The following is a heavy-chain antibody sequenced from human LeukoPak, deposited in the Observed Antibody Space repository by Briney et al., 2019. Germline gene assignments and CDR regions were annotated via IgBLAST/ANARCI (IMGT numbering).Heavy chain of an antibody. D-gene: IGHD3-22*01. V-gene: IGHV4-4*07. CDR3: ARLTSHYDSSGRN. CDR1: GGSISSYY. CDR2: IYYSGST. J-gene: IGHJ4*02. Sequence: SETLSLTCTVSGGSISSYYWSWIRQPAGKGLEWIGSIYYSGSTYYNPSLKSRVTISVDTSKNQFSLKLSSVTAADAAVYYCARLTSHYDSSGRNWGQGTLVTVSS.